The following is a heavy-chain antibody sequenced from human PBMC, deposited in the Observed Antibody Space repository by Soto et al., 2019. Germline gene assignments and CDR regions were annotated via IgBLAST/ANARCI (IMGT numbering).Heavy chain of an antibody. D-gene: IGHD3-22*01. CDR3: ARDPGLYYYESSEDTGDWMRYNWFDP. CDR2: IYYSGST. V-gene: IGHV4-31*03. J-gene: IGHJ5*02. Sequence: SETLSLTCTVSGGSISSGGYYWSWIRQHPGKGLEWIGYIYYSGSTYYNPSLKSRVTISVDTSKNQFSLKLSSVTAADTAVYYCARDPGLYYYESSEDTGDWMRYNWFDPWGQGTLATVSS. CDR1: GGSISSGGYY.